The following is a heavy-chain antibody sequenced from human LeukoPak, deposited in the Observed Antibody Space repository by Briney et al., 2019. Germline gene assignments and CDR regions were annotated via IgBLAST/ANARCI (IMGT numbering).Heavy chain of an antibody. Sequence: SETLSLTCTVSGGSINSYYWSWIRQPPGKGLECIGYIHYTGSTDYNPSLKSRVTISVDTSKSQFSLKLSSVTAADTAIYYCARGGYYGSGNDFRFDPWGQGTLVTVSS. CDR2: IHYTGST. V-gene: IGHV4-59*01. CDR1: GGSINSYY. CDR3: ARGGYYGSGNDFRFDP. J-gene: IGHJ5*02. D-gene: IGHD3-10*01.